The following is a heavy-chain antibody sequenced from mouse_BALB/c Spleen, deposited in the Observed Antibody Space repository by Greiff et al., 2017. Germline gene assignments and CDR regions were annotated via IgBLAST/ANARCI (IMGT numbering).Heavy chain of an antibody. Sequence: EVQLQQSGPELVKPGASVKISCKASGYTFTDYNMHWVKQSHGKSLEWIGYIYPYNGGTGYNQKFKSKATLTVDNSSSTAYMELRSLTSEDSAVYYCAREGDYGNYVFAYWGQGTLVTVSA. CDR1: GYTFTDYN. V-gene: IGHV1S29*02. D-gene: IGHD2-1*01. CDR2: IYPYNGGT. J-gene: IGHJ3*01. CDR3: AREGDYGNYVFAY.